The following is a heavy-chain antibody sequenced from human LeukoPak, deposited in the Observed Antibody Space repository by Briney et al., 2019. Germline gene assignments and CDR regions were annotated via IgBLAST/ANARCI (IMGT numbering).Heavy chain of an antibody. CDR1: GFTFSSYA. Sequence: PGRSLRLSCAASGFTFSSYAMHWVRQAPGEGLEWVAVISYDGSNKYYADSVKGRFTISRDNSKNALYLQMNSLRAEDTAVYYCARDGIQLWSYYFDYWGQGTLVTVSS. J-gene: IGHJ4*02. CDR3: ARDGIQLWSYYFDY. CDR2: ISYDGSNK. V-gene: IGHV3-30-3*01. D-gene: IGHD5-18*01.